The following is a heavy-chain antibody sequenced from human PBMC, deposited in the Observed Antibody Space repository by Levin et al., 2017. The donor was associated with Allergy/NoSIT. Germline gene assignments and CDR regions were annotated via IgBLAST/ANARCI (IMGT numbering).Heavy chain of an antibody. V-gene: IGHV3-66*01. Sequence: LSLTCAASGFTVSSNYMSWVRQAPGKGLEWVSVIYSGGSTYYADSVKGRFTISRDNSKNTLYLQMNSLRAEDTAVYYCASAPKYYDILTGYRPDAFDSWGQGTMVTVSS. D-gene: IGHD3-9*01. CDR1: GFTVSSNY. CDR2: IYSGGST. CDR3: ASAPKYYDILTGYRPDAFDS. J-gene: IGHJ3*02.